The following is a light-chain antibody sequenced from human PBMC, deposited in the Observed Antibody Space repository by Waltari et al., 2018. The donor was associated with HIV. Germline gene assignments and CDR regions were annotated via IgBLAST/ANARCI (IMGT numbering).Light chain of an antibody. CDR1: KNLTSQY. CDR2: GAS. J-gene: IGKJ2*01. CDR3: KQYDSSPYT. V-gene: IGKV3-20*01. Sequence: PAALSLSPGEAATVSCRASKNLTSQYLAWYQQKSGQAPRLLLFGASTRNSGVPTRFGGAGSGADFTLTVTRLEPEDFALYFCKQYDSSPYTFGQGT.